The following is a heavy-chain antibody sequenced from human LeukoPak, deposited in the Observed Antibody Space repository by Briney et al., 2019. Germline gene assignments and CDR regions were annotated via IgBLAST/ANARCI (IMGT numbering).Heavy chain of an antibody. CDR3: ARGSCSSTSCHYYYYYMDV. V-gene: IGHV3-21*01. Sequence: RPGGSLRLSCAASGFTFSSYSMNWVRQAPGKGLEWVSSISSSSSYIYYADSVNGRFTISRDNAKNSLYLQMNSLRAEDTAVYYCARGSCSSTSCHYYYYYMDVWGKGTTVTVSS. CDR1: GFTFSSYS. CDR2: ISSSSSYI. J-gene: IGHJ6*03. D-gene: IGHD2-2*01.